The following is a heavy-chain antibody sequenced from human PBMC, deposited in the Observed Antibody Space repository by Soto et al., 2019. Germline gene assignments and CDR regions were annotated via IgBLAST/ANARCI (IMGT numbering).Heavy chain of an antibody. D-gene: IGHD6-19*01. CDR3: AKTAMYGGIAVAGVYYFDY. V-gene: IGHV3-23*01. CDR2: ISGSGGST. Sequence: GGSLRLSCAASGFTFSSYAMSWVRQAPGKGLEWVSAISGSGGSTYYADSVKGRFTISRDNSKNTLYLQMNSLRAEDTAVYYCAKTAMYGGIAVAGVYYFDYWGQGTLVTVSS. CDR1: GFTFSSYA. J-gene: IGHJ4*02.